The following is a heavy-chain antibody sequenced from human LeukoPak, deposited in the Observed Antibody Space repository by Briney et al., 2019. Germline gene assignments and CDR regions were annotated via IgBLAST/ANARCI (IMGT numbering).Heavy chain of an antibody. CDR2: ISAYNGNT. J-gene: IGHJ6*03. CDR1: GYTFTSYG. CDR3: ATFRGSYSAYYDYMDV. V-gene: IGHV1-18*01. Sequence: GASVKVSCKASGYTFTSYGISWVRQAPGQGLEWMGWISAYNGNTNYAQKLQGRVTMTEDTSTDTAYVELSSLRSEDTAVYYCATFRGSYSAYYDYMDVWGKGTTVTVSS. D-gene: IGHD1-26*01.